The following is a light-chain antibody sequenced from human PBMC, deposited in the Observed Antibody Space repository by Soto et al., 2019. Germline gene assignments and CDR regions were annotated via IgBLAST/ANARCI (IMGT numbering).Light chain of an antibody. CDR3: SSYTSSSTYV. CDR2: DVS. V-gene: IGLV2-14*01. J-gene: IGLJ1*01. Sequence: QSALSQPASVSGSPGQSITISCTGTGSDVGGCNCVSWYQQHPGKAPKLMIYDVSNRPSGVSNRFSGSKSGNTASLTIPGLQAEDEADYYCSSYTSSSTYVFGSGTKVTVL. CDR1: GSDVGGCNC.